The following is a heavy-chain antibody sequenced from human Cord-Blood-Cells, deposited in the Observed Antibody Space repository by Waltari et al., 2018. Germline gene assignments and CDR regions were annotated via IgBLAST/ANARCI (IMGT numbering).Heavy chain of an antibody. CDR1: EYTFSDHS. V-gene: IGHV3-72*01. CDR2: TRNKANSYTT. J-gene: IGHJ4*02. Sequence: EVKLVESGGGLVQPGGSLRLSCAAFEYTFSDHSMDWVRQAPGKGLEWVGRTRNKANSYTTEYAASVKGRFTISRDDSKNSPYLQMNSLKTEDTAVYYCARDLDYWGQGTLVTVSS. CDR3: ARDLDY.